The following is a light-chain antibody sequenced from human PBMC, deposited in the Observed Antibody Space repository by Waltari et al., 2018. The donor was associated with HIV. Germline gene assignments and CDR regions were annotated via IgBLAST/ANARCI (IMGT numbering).Light chain of an antibody. Sequence: SSELTQPSSVSVSPGQTARITCSGDLLAKKNDRWFQQTSGQAPLVVIYKDTEWPSEIPERFSGSSAGTTVTLTINGAQVEDEADYYCYSATDDYRVVFGGGTQLTVL. CDR3: YSATDDYRVV. J-gene: IGLJ2*01. CDR2: KDT. V-gene: IGLV3-27*01. CDR1: LLAKKN.